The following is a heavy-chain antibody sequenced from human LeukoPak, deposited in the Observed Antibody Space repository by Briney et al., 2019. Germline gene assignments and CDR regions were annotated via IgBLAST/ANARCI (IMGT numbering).Heavy chain of an antibody. D-gene: IGHD6-13*01. V-gene: IGHV4-59*08. J-gene: IGHJ4*02. CDR1: GGSISSDY. CDR3: ARRHSSSWSTDF. Sequence: SEALSLTCSVSGGSISSDYWNWIRQPPGKGLEWIGYIYYTGSTNYNPSLKSRVTISVDTSKNQFSLKLNSVTAADTAVYYCARRHSSSWSTDFWGQGTLVTVSS. CDR2: IYYTGST.